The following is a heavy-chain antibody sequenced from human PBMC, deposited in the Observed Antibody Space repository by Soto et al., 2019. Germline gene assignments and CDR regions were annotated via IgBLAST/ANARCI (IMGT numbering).Heavy chain of an antibody. D-gene: IGHD1-26*01. V-gene: IGHV3-23*01. J-gene: IGHJ5*02. CDR2: ISASGGLK. CDR3: AREVGAPSGWLDP. Sequence: EVQLSESGGDLRQPGGSLRLSCAASGFTFTNYAMTWVRQTPGKGLEWVSGISASGGLKYYADSVRGRFTVSRDNSKNILYLQMANLRDEVTALYYYAREVGAPSGWLDPWGQGTQVTVSS. CDR1: GFTFTNYA.